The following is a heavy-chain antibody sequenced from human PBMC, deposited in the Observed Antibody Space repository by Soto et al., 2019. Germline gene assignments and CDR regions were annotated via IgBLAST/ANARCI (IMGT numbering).Heavy chain of an antibody. D-gene: IGHD3-9*01. J-gene: IGHJ4*02. CDR1: GFTLDDYA. CDR3: AKDKYYDILTVHSNDY. V-gene: IGHV3-9*01. Sequence: GGSRRLSCAPSGFTLDDYAMHWVRQAPGKCREWVSGTRWNSGRIDYADSVKGRFTISSDNAKNSLYLQMNSLRAEDTALYSCAKDKYYDILTVHSNDYWGQGTLVTVSS. CDR2: TRWNSGRI.